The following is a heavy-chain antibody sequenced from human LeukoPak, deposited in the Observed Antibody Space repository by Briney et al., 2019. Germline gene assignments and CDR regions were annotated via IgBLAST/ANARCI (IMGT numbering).Heavy chain of an antibody. D-gene: IGHD6-13*01. CDR2: ISGSGGST. J-gene: IGHJ4*02. CDR3: AKDRYSSSWYFDY. Sequence: GGSLRLSCAASGFTFSSYAMSWVRQAPGKGLEWVSAISGSGGSTYYADSVKGRFTISRDDSKNTLYLQMNSLRAEDTAVYYCAKDRYSSSWYFDYWGQGTLVTVSS. CDR1: GFTFSSYA. V-gene: IGHV3-23*01.